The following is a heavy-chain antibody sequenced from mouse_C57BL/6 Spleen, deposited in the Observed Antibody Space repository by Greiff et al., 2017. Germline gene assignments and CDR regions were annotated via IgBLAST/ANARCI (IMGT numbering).Heavy chain of an antibody. D-gene: IGHD2-2*01. CDR2: IDPEDGET. V-gene: IGHV14-2*01. J-gene: IGHJ2*01. CDR1: GFNIKDYY. CDR3: ARGGMVTTLFDY. Sequence: EVQVVESGAELVKPGASVKLSCTASGFNIKDYYMHWVKQRTEQGLEWIGRIDPEDGETKYAPKFQGTATITADTSSNTAYLQLSSLTSEDTAVYYCARGGMVTTLFDYWGQGTTLTVSS.